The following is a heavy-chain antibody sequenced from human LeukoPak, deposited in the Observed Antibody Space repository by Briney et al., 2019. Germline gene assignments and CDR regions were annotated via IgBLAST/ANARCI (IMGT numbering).Heavy chain of an antibody. CDR3: ARAYYDSGTYYFGY. CDR2: ISYDGNNK. V-gene: IGHV3-30*04. J-gene: IGHJ4*02. Sequence: GGSLRLSCAASGFTFSSLAMHWVRQAPGKGLEWVAVISYDGNNKYYADSVKGRFTISRDNSKNTLYLQMNSLRADDTAVYYCARAYYDSGTYYFGYWGQGTLVTVSS. CDR1: GFTFSSLA. D-gene: IGHD3-22*01.